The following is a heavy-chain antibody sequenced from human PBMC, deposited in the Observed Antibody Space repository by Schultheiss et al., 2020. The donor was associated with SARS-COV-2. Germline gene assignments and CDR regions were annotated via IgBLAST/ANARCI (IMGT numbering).Heavy chain of an antibody. CDR3: ARRYYDILTGYYDY. V-gene: IGHV5-51*01. Sequence: KVSCKGSGYSFTSYWIGWVRQMPGKGLEWMGIIYPGDSDTRYSPSFQGQVTISADKSISTAYLQWSSLKASDTAMYYCARRYYDILTGYYDYWGQGTLVTVSS. CDR1: GYSFTSYW. J-gene: IGHJ4*02. CDR2: IYPGDSDT. D-gene: IGHD3-9*01.